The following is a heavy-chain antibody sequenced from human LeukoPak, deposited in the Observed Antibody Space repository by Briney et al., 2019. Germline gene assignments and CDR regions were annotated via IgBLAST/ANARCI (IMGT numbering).Heavy chain of an antibody. CDR3: ARVQWELRGVGSYFEY. D-gene: IGHD1-26*01. CDR1: GFTFSSYW. CDR2: IMHDGRGK. V-gene: IGHV3-7*01. Sequence: GGTLRLSCVVSGFTFSSYWMCWGRQAPGEGLEGGADIMHDGRGKYYVESVKSRFTMSRDNAKNSLYLQMNSLRAEDTGVYYCARVQWELRGVGSYFEYWGKGALVTVSS. J-gene: IGHJ4*02.